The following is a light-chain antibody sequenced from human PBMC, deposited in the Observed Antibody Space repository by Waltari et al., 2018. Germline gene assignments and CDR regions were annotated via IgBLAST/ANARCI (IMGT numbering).Light chain of an antibody. CDR2: WAS. Sequence: DIVMTQSPDSLTVSLGERATVNCKSSQRFLSSSNNKNFLAWYQQKPGQPPKLLIYWASTRGSGVPDRFSGSGSGTDFTLTISSLQAEDVAVYYCQQYYITPPTFGQGTKVEIK. J-gene: IGKJ1*01. CDR3: QQYYITPPT. V-gene: IGKV4-1*01. CDR1: QRFLSSSNNKNF.